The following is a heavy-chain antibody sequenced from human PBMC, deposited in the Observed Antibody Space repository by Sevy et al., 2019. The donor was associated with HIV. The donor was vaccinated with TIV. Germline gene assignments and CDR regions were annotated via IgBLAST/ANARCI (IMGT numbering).Heavy chain of an antibody. D-gene: IGHD2-15*01. CDR2: IYDTGRT. J-gene: IGHJ5*02. V-gene: IGHV4-59*01. Sequence: SETLSLTCTVSGASMISKYWSWIRQTPGKGLEWIAYIYDTGRTNHNPSLKSRVTTSLDTSRNQFSLSLSSVTAADTAVYYCAWINVVTQGWFDPWGQGTLVTVSS. CDR3: AWINVVTQGWFDP. CDR1: GASMISKY.